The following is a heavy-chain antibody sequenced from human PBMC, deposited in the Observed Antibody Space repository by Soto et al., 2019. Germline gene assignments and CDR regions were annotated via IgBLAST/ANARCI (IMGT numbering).Heavy chain of an antibody. CDR3: ARHIALSGSFPFDY. CDR1: GGSITGYH. V-gene: IGHV4-59*08. CDR2: VYSTGST. J-gene: IGHJ4*02. D-gene: IGHD3-3*01. Sequence: TLSLTCTVSGGSITGYHWTWIRQPPGKGLEWIGYVYSTGSTNYNPSLNSRVTISVNTSENQFSLKLSSVTAADTAVYYCARHIALSGSFPFDYWGQGTLVTVSS.